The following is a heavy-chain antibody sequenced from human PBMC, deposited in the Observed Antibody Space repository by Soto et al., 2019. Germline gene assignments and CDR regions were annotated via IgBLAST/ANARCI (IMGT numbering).Heavy chain of an antibody. CDR3: ARDHGDDFWSGSTALYYYYGMDV. CDR1: GGSISSYY. J-gene: IGHJ6*02. V-gene: IGHV4-59*01. D-gene: IGHD3-3*01. Sequence: SPTCPVSGGSISSYYWGWIRQPPGEGLAGVGYIYYSGSTNYNPSLKSRVTISVDTSKNQFSLKLSSVTAADTAVYYCARDHGDDFWSGSTALYYYYGMDVWGQGTTVTVSS. CDR2: IYYSGST.